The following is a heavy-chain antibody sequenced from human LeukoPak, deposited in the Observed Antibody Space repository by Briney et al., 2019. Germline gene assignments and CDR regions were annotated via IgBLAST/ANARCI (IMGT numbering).Heavy chain of an antibody. CDR2: IYYSGST. CDR1: GGSISSYY. J-gene: IGHJ5*02. D-gene: IGHD2-2*01. CDR3: ARDGGVVPAAKDWFDP. Sequence: SETLSLTCTVSGGSISSYYWSWIRQPPGKGLEWIGYIYYSGSTNYNPSLKSRVTISVDTSKNQFSLKLSSVTAADTAVYYCARDGGVVPAAKDWFDPWGQGTLVTVSS. V-gene: IGHV4-59*12.